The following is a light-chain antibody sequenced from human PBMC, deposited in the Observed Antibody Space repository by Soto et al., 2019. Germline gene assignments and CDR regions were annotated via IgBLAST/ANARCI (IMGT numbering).Light chain of an antibody. V-gene: IGKV1-33*01. CDR2: DTS. Sequence: DIQMTQSPSSLSASVGDRVTITCQASQDISNYLNWYQQRPGKAPQLLIYDTSILETGVPSRFSGSGSGTQFSLPINALQPEDVAPYYCQQFDSLPVTFGPGTKVAIK. J-gene: IGKJ3*01. CDR3: QQFDSLPVT. CDR1: QDISNY.